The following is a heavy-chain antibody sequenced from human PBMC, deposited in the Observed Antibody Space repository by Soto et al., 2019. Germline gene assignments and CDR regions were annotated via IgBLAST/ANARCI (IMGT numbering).Heavy chain of an antibody. J-gene: IGHJ4*02. CDR3: ARTGIAAAGDFDY. D-gene: IGHD6-13*01. CDR1: A. Sequence: ALRSPRQAPGQRLEWMGWINAGNGNTKYSQKFQGRVTITRDTSASTAYMELSSLRSEDTAVYYCARTGIAAAGDFDYWGQGTLVTVSS. CDR2: INAGNGNT. V-gene: IGHV1-3*01.